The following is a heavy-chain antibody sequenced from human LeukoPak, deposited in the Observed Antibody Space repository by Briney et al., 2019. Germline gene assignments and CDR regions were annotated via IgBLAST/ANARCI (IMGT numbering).Heavy chain of an antibody. Sequence: GASVKVSCKASGYTFTSYGISWVRQAPGQGLEWMGWISAYNGNTNYAQKLQGRVTMTTDTSTSTAYMELRSLRSDDTAVYYCARQEIYLGVYCSGGSCPPGNWFDPWGQGTLITVSS. V-gene: IGHV1-18*01. D-gene: IGHD2-15*01. J-gene: IGHJ5*02. CDR3: ARQEIYLGVYCSGGSCPPGNWFDP. CDR1: GYTFTSYG. CDR2: ISAYNGNT.